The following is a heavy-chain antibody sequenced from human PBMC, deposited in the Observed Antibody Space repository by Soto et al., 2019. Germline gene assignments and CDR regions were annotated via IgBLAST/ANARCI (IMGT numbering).Heavy chain of an antibody. CDR1: GGSFSGHS. V-gene: IGHV4-34*01. Sequence: SETLSLTCAVYGGSFSGHSWTWIRQSPGKGLEWIGDINHSGRVNYSPSLKSRVTISLDTSKNQFSLTLSAVTAADTAMYYCSTRAYDTSGYYRFDPWGQGTLVTVSS. J-gene: IGHJ5*01. CDR3: STRAYDTSGYYRFDP. D-gene: IGHD3-22*01. CDR2: INHSGRV.